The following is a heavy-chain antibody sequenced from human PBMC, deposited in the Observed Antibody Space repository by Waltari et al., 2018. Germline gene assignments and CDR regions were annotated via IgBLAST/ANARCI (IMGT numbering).Heavy chain of an antibody. CDR2: ISYDGSNK. CDR3: AKEDIAVAGDAFEF. J-gene: IGHJ3*01. V-gene: IGHV3-30*18. CDR1: GFAFRTYG. D-gene: IGHD6-19*01. Sequence: QVQLVESGGGVVQPGRSLRLSCAASGFAFRTYGRHWVRQAPGKGLEWLAVISYDGSNKLYADSVKGRFTLSRDNSKNTLFLQMNSLRAEDTAVYYCAKEDIAVAGDAFEFWGQGTKVTVSS.